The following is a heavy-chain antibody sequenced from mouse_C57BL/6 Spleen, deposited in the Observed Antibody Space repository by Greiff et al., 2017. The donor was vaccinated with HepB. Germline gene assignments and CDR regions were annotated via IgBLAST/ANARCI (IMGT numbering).Heavy chain of an antibody. CDR3: TRAGTYYDYDLYAMDY. CDR2: ISSGGDYI. Sequence: EVKLVESGEGLVKPGGSLKLSCAASGFTFSSYAMSWVRQTPEKRLEWVAYISSGGDYIYYADTVKGRFTISRDNARNTLYLQMSSLKSEDTTMYYCTRAGTYYDYDLYAMDYWGQGTSVTVSS. J-gene: IGHJ4*01. D-gene: IGHD2-4*01. V-gene: IGHV5-9-1*02. CDR1: GFTFSSYA.